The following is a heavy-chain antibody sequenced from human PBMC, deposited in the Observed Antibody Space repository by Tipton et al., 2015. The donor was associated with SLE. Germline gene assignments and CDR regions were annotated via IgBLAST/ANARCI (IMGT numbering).Heavy chain of an antibody. Sequence: TLSLTCTVSGGSISNYYWSWIRQPPGKGLEWIGYISNSGNTNYNPSLKSRVTISVDTSKNQFSLKLSSVTAADTAVYYCANGGTSFQRIWGQGPLVTVSS. D-gene: IGHD3-10*01. CDR2: ISNSGNT. V-gene: IGHV4-59*01. CDR3: ANGGTSFQRI. CDR1: GGSISNYY. J-gene: IGHJ4*02.